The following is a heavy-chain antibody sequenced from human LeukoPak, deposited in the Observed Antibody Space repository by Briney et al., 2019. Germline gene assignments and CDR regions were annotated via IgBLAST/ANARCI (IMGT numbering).Heavy chain of an antibody. V-gene: IGHV1-69*06. CDR1: GGTFSSYA. Sequence: ASVKVSCKASGGTFSSYAISWVRQAPGQGLEWMGGTIPIFGTANYAQKFQGRVTITADKSTSTAYMELSSLRSEDTAVYYCASWQMTTVTTLAFDIWGQGTMVTVSS. D-gene: IGHD4-17*01. J-gene: IGHJ3*02. CDR2: TIPIFGTA. CDR3: ASWQMTTVTTLAFDI.